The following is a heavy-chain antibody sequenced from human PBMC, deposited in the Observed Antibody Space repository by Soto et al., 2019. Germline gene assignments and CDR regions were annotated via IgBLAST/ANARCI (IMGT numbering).Heavy chain of an antibody. CDR2: ITPVLGTA. CDR3: VRSLEGTTVTNWFDP. J-gene: IGHJ5*02. Sequence: QVQLVQSGPEVKKPGSSVKVSCKASADTFNTYSVSWLRQAPGQRLEWMGGITPVLGTADYAQRFEGRLTITADDSTRTIYLELSSLRSDDTAVYYCVRSLEGTTVTNWFDPWGQGALVTVSS. CDR1: ADTFNTYS. D-gene: IGHD4-17*01. V-gene: IGHV1-69*01.